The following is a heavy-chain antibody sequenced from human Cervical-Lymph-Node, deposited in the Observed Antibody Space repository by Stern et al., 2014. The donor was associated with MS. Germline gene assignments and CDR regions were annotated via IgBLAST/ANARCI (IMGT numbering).Heavy chain of an antibody. CDR3: ARGYGDLDY. D-gene: IGHD4-17*01. CDR2: ISTSSSYI. V-gene: IGHV3-21*01. CDR1: GFTFSTYS. Sequence: MQLVQSGGGLVKPGGSLRLSCAASGFTFSTYSMNWVRQAPGKGLEWVSSISTSSSYIYYADSVKGRFTISRDNARESLYLQMNSLRAEDTAVYYCARGYGDLDYWGQGTLVTVSS. J-gene: IGHJ4*02.